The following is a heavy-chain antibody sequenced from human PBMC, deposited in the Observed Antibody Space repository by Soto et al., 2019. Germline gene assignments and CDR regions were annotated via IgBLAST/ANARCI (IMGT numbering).Heavy chain of an antibody. CDR1: GFTFSSYE. J-gene: IGHJ5*02. V-gene: IGHV3-48*03. D-gene: IGHD3-22*01. CDR3: ARELSSGYYGNWFDP. Sequence: PGGSLRLSCAASGFTFSSYEMNWVRQAPGKGLEWVSYISSSGSTIYYADSVKGRFTISRDNAKNSLYLQMNSLRAEDTAVYYCARELSSGYYGNWFDPWGQGTLVTVSS. CDR2: ISSSGSTI.